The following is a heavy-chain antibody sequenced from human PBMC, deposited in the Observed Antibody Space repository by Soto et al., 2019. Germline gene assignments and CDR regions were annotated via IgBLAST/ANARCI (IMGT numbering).Heavy chain of an antibody. D-gene: IGHD5-12*01. CDR1: GFTFSSYS. CDR3: ARVVFKFSGYDFDY. V-gene: IGHV3-21*01. CDR2: ISSSSSYI. J-gene: IGHJ4*02. Sequence: EVQLVESGGGLVKPGGSLRLSCAASGFTFSSYSMNWVRQAPGKGLEWVSSISSSSSYIYYADSVKGRFTISSDNAKTALYLQMNSLRAEGTAVYYCARVVFKFSGYDFDYWGQGTLVTVSS.